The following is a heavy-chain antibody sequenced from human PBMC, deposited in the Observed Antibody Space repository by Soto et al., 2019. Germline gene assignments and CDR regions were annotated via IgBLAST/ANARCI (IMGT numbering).Heavy chain of an antibody. CDR1: GGSISSGGYS. Sequence: QLQLQESGSGLVKPSQTLSLTCAVSGGSISSGGYSWSWIRQPPGKGLEWIGYISHSGSTYYNPSLESRVTISVDRYNNQFSLKMNSVTAADAAVYYCARGGVFVDYWGQGTLVTVSS. CDR3: ARGGVFVDY. D-gene: IGHD2-21*01. V-gene: IGHV4-30-2*01. J-gene: IGHJ4*02. CDR2: ISHSGST.